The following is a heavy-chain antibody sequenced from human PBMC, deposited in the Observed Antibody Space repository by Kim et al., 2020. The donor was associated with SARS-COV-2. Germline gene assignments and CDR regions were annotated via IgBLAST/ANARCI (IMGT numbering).Heavy chain of an antibody. Sequence: GGSLRLSCAASGFTVSSNYMSWVRQAPGKGLEWVSVIYSGGSTYYADSVKGRFTISRDNSKNTLYLQMNSLRAEDTAVYYCAGQTYYYDSSGYYALHPFDYWGQGTLVTVSS. CDR1: GFTVSSNY. CDR2: IYSGGST. D-gene: IGHD3-22*01. CDR3: AGQTYYYDSSGYYALHPFDY. V-gene: IGHV3-66*02. J-gene: IGHJ4*02.